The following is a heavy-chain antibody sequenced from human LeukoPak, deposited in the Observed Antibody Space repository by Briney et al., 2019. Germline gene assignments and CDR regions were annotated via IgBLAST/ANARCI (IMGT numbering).Heavy chain of an antibody. V-gene: IGHV4-4*07. CDR2: IYTSGST. D-gene: IGHD2-2*01. J-gene: IGHJ6*03. CDR1: GASISSYH. Sequence: PSETLSLTCSVSGASISSYHWSWIRQPAGKGLEWIGHIYTSGSTNYNPSLRSRVTMSVDTSKNQFSLKLSSVTAADTAVYYCAGGGNNQLFGQIYYYYSYWTVGAKGPRSPSP. CDR3: AGGGNNQLFGQIYYYYSYWTV.